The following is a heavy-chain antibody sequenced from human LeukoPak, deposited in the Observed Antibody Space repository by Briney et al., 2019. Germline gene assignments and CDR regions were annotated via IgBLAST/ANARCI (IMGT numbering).Heavy chain of an antibody. CDR2: IKQDGSEK. V-gene: IGHV3-7*01. Sequence: GGSLRLSCAASGLTFSSYCMSWVRQAPGKGLEWVANIKQDGSEKYYVDSVKGRFTISRDNAKNSLYLQMNSLRAEDTAVYYCARDQGGSYYDAFDIWGQGTMVTVSS. J-gene: IGHJ3*02. CDR3: ARDQGGSYYDAFDI. D-gene: IGHD1-26*01. CDR1: GLTFSSYC.